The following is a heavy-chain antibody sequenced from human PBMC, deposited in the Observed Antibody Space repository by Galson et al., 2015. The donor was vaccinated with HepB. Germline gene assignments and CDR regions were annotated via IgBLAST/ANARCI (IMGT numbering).Heavy chain of an antibody. J-gene: IGHJ5*01. CDR2: IDPNDSDI. V-gene: IGHV5-51*01. Sequence: QSGAEVKKPGESLKISCKGSGYSFTNYWIGWVRQMPGKGLEWMGIIDPNDSDIRYSPSFQGQVTISADKSISTAYLQWSSLKASDTAMYYGARPSHYGSGSYWDPFDSWGQGTLVTVSS. D-gene: IGHD3-10*01. CDR1: GYSFTNYW. CDR3: ARPSHYGSGSYWDPFDS.